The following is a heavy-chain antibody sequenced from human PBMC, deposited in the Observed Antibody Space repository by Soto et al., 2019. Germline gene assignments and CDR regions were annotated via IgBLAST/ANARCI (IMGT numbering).Heavy chain of an antibody. J-gene: IGHJ5*02. CDR2: IYTSGST. CDR3: ARSNSGSWPGRWFDP. Sequence: QVQLQESGPGLVKPSETLSLTCTVSGGSISSYYWSWIRQPAGKGLEWIGRIYTSGSTNYNPSLKSRVTMSVDTSKNQFSLKLSSVTAADTAVHYCARSNSGSWPGRWFDPWGQGTLVTVSS. V-gene: IGHV4-4*07. CDR1: GGSISSYY. D-gene: IGHD6-13*01.